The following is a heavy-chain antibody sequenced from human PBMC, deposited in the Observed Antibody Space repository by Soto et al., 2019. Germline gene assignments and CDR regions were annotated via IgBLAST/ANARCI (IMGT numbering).Heavy chain of an antibody. CDR1: GASLNSDY. Sequence: SETLSLTCTVSGASLNSDYWSWIRQSPGKGLEWIGYIYHMGGTDYNPSLKSRVTISIDKSKNQFSLNLRSVTAADTAVYFCARFTYKSGFNWFHPWGQGTQVTVSS. V-gene: IGHV4-59*03. J-gene: IGHJ5*02. CDR3: ARFTYKSGFNWFHP. D-gene: IGHD5-12*01. CDR2: IYHMGGT.